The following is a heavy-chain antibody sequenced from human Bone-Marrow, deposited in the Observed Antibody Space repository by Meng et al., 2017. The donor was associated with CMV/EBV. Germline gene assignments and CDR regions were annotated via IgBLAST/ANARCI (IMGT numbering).Heavy chain of an antibody. CDR3: ARHSSSSWPLDY. CDR1: GYSFTSYW. Sequence: CKGSGYSFTSYWISWVRQMPGKGLEWMGRIDPSDSYTNYSPSFQGHVTISADKSISTAYLQWSSLKASDTAMYYCARHSSSSWPLDYWGQGTLVTISS. CDR2: IDPSDSYT. V-gene: IGHV5-10-1*01. J-gene: IGHJ4*02. D-gene: IGHD6-13*01.